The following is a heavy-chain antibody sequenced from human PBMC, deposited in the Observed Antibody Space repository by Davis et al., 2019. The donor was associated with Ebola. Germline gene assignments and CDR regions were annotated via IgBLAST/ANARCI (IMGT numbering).Heavy chain of an antibody. CDR2: IYSTGGT. J-gene: IGHJ4*02. Sequence: MPSETLSLTCTVSGVSLTSTTYYWAWIRQPPGKGLEWLGSIYSTGGTHYNPSLKSQFTLSVDTSKNQFSLRLNSVTAADTAVYYCARHGAQWELISFFDYWGQGTLVTVSS. CDR1: GVSLTSTTYY. CDR3: ARHGAQWELISFFDY. D-gene: IGHD1-26*01. V-gene: IGHV4-39*01.